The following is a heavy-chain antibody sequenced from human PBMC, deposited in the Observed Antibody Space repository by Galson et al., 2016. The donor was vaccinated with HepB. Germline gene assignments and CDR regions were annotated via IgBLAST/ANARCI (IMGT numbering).Heavy chain of an antibody. CDR1: GFAFSDYY. CDR2: ISGSSSYT. D-gene: IGHD3-10*01. J-gene: IGHJ4*02. Sequence: SLRLSCAASGFAFSDYYMSWIRQAPEKGLEWLSYISGSSSYTDYADAVKGRSTIFRDNAKNSLDLELDSLRAEDTAVYYCASVRGYYGSGTYLYKFDLWGQGTLVTVAS. V-gene: IGHV3-11*06. CDR3: ASVRGYYGSGTYLYKFDL.